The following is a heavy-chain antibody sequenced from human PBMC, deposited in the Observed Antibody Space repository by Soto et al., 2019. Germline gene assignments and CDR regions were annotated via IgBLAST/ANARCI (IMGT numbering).Heavy chain of an antibody. CDR1: GGSISRYY. CDR3: ARGTVGVVKD. J-gene: IGHJ4*02. D-gene: IGHD3-3*01. Sequence: QVQLQESGPGLVKPSETLSLTCTVSGGSISRYYWSWIRQSPGKGLEWIGYMYYSGSTNYNPSLKSRVTIAIDPSRNQFSLKLSSVTAADTAVYYCARGTVGVVKDWGQGTLVTVSS. CDR2: MYYSGST. V-gene: IGHV4-59*01.